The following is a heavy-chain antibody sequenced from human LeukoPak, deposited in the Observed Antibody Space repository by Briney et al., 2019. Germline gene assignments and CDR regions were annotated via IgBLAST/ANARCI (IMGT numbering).Heavy chain of an antibody. Sequence: PSETLSLTCAVYGGSFSGYYWSWIRQPPGKGLEWIGEINHSGSTNYNPSLKSRVTISVGTSKNQFSLKLSSVTAADTAVYYCARKRITMVRGVRPGWFDPWGQGTLVTVSS. D-gene: IGHD3-10*01. CDR2: INHSGST. CDR3: ARKRITMVRGVRPGWFDP. CDR1: GGSFSGYY. V-gene: IGHV4-34*01. J-gene: IGHJ5*02.